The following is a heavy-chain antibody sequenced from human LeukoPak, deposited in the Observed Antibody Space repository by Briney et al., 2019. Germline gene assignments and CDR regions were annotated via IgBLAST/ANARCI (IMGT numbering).Heavy chain of an antibody. J-gene: IGHJ4*02. CDR2: IKQDRSEK. CDR3: ARTSYSSNWGSFDY. Sequence: PGGSLRLSCAASGFTFSSYWMSWVRQAPGKGLEWVANIKQDRSEKYYVDSVKGRFTISRDNAKNSLYLQMNSLRAEDTAVYYCARTSYSSNWGSFDYWGQGTLVTVSS. V-gene: IGHV3-7*01. D-gene: IGHD6-13*01. CDR1: GFTFSSYW.